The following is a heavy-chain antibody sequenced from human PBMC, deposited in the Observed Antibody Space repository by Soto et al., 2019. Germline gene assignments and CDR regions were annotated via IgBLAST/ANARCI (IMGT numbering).Heavy chain of an antibody. J-gene: IGHJ5*01. Sequence: ASVKVSCKASGYTFTSYGISWVRQAPGQGLEWMGWISAYNGNTNYAQKLQGRVTMTTDTSTSTAYMELRSLRSDDTAVYYCAREPQYYDFWSGNNWFDSWGQGTLVTVSS. CDR3: AREPQYYDFWSGNNWFDS. CDR2: ISAYNGNT. CDR1: GYTFTSYG. V-gene: IGHV1-18*01. D-gene: IGHD3-3*01.